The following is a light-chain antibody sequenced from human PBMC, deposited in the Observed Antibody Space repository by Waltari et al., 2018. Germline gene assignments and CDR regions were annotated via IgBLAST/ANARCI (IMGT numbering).Light chain of an antibody. J-gene: IGLJ3*02. V-gene: IGLV2-14*01. Sequence: QSALTQPVSVSESPGQSITISCTGTSSDVGAYNFVSWYQQHPGKAPKLMIYEVSNRPSGLSSRCSAAKSGNTASLTISGLQAEDEADYYCTSFTSRSTWVFGGGTKLTVL. CDR1: SSDVGAYNF. CDR2: EVS. CDR3: TSFTSRSTWV.